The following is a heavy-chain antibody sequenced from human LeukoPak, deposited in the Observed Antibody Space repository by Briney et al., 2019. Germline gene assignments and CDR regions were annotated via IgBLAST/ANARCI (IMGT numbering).Heavy chain of an antibody. J-gene: IGHJ6*02. D-gene: IGHD3-10*01. CDR3: ARAGGVSYYYGMDV. CDR2: MNPNSGNT. Sequence: GASVKVSCKASGYTFTSYDINWVRQATGQGLEWMGWMNPNSGNTGYAQKFQGRVTITADESTSTAYMELSSLRSEDTAVYYCARAGGVSYYYGMDVWGQGTTVTVSS. CDR1: GYTFTSYD. V-gene: IGHV1-8*01.